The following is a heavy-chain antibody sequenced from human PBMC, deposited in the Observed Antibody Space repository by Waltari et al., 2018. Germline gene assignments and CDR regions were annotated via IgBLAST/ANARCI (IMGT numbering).Heavy chain of an antibody. CDR2: ISSSSSTI. CDR1: GFTFSSYS. Sequence: EVQLVESGGGLVQPGGSLRLSCAASGFTFSSYSMNWVRQAPGKGLEWVSYISSSSSTIYYADSVKGRFTISRDNAKNSLYLQMNSLRAEDTAVYYCARVGQLGHFDYWGQGTLVTVSS. J-gene: IGHJ4*02. V-gene: IGHV3-48*04. D-gene: IGHD6-6*01. CDR3: ARVGQLGHFDY.